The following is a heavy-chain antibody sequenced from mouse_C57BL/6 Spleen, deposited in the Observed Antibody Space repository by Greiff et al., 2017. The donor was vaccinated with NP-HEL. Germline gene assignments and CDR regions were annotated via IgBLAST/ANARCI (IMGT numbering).Heavy chain of an antibody. CDR3: ANYDYDLAWFAY. CDR1: GYTFTDYN. V-gene: IGHV1-22*01. J-gene: IGHJ3*01. Sequence: VQLQQSGPELVKPGASVKMSCKASGYTFTDYNMHWVKQSHGKSLEWIGYINPNNGGTSYNQKFKGKATLTVNKSSSTAYMELRSLTSEDSAVYYCANYDYDLAWFAYWGQGTLVTVSA. CDR2: INPNNGGT. D-gene: IGHD2-4*01.